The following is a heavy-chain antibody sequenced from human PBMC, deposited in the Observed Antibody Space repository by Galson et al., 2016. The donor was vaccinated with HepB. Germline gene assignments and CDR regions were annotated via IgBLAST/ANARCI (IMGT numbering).Heavy chain of an antibody. CDR2: MNPNGNKI. D-gene: IGHD3-3*01. V-gene: IGHV1-46*01. J-gene: IGHJ1*01. CDR3: VREILGVVY. CDR1: GYTFSSYF. Sequence: SVKVSCKASGYTFSSYFMHWVRQAPGQGLEWMGVMNPNGNKISYAQKFESRVTMTRDPSTSTVYMELNSLRSEDTAVYYCVREILGVVYWGQGSLVTVSS.